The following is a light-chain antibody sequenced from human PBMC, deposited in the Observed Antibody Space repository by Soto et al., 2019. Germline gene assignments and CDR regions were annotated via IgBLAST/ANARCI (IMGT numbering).Light chain of an antibody. CDR1: QRISTF. J-gene: IGKJ2*01. Sequence: DIQVTQSPSSLSASVGDSVTITCRASQRISTFLNWYQQKPGKAPKLLIYVVSSMQSGVPSRFSGSGNGTDFTLTISSLQPEDFATYYCQQSYSPPYIFGQGTKLEIK. CDR2: VVS. V-gene: IGKV1-39*01. CDR3: QQSYSPPYI.